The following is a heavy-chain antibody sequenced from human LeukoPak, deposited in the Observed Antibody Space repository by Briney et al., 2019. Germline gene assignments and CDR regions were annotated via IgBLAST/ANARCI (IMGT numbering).Heavy chain of an antibody. J-gene: IGHJ4*02. Sequence: GGSLRLSCAASGFTFSSYAMSWVRQAPGKGLEWVSAISCSGGSTYYAATVNGRFTISRDNSKNTLYMQMNSLRAEDTAVYYCAIHHHPGYYYDSSGCFDYWGQGTLITVSS. V-gene: IGHV3-23*01. CDR2: ISCSGGST. CDR3: AIHHHPGYYYDSSGCFDY. CDR1: GFTFSSYA. D-gene: IGHD3-22*01.